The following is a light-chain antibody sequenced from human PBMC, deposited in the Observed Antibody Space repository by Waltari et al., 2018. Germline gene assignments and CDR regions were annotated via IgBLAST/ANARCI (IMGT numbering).Light chain of an antibody. CDR1: SSAVGSYNL. V-gene: IGLV2-23*01. J-gene: IGLJ1*01. CDR2: EGT. Sequence: QSALTQPASVSGSPGQPITISCSGTSSAVGSYNLFSWYQQQPDKAPKLLIYEGTKRPSGVSNRFSGAKSGSTASLTISGLQAEDEGDYYCCSYGNSIYVFGSGTKVTVI. CDR3: CSYGNSIYV.